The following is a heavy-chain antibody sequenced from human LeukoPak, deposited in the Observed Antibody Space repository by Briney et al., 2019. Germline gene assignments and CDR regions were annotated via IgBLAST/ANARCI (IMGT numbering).Heavy chain of an antibody. CDR1: GFTFSSYA. CDR2: ICGSGGST. J-gene: IGHJ3*02. Sequence: PGGSLRLSCAVSGFTFSSYAMSWVRQPPGKGMEWVSAICGSGGSTYYADSVKGRFTISRDNSKNTLYLQMNSLRAEDTAVYYCAKDGGYFDWLDAFDIWGQGTMVTVSS. V-gene: IGHV3-23*01. CDR3: AKDGGYFDWLDAFDI. D-gene: IGHD3-9*01.